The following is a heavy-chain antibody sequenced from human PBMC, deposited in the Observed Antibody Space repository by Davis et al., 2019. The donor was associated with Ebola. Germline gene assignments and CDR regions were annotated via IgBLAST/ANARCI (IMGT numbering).Heavy chain of an antibody. Sequence: GESLKISCAPSGFTFSSYAMSWVRQAPGKGLEWVSYISSSSSYTNYADSVKGRFTISRDNAKNSLYLQMNSLRAEDTAVYYCARDLVQLLSSSAGYYYGMDVWGKGTTVTVSS. CDR1: GFTFSSYA. CDR2: ISSSSSYT. CDR3: ARDLVQLLSSSAGYYYGMDV. V-gene: IGHV3-21*05. D-gene: IGHD6-6*01. J-gene: IGHJ6*04.